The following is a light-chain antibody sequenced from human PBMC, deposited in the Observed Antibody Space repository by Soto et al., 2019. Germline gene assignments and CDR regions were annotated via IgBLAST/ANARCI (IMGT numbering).Light chain of an antibody. CDR3: QQRYNWLT. CDR1: QSISSH. V-gene: IGKV3-11*01. CDR2: DAS. J-gene: IGKJ4*01. Sequence: EIVLTQSPATLSLSPGERATLSCRASQSISSHLTWYQQKPGQSPRLLIYDASNSATGIPARFSGSGSRTDFTLTISSLEPEDFAAYYCQQRYNWLTFGGGSKVEIK.